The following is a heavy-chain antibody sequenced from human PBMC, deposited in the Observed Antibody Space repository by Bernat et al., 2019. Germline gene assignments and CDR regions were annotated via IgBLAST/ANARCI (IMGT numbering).Heavy chain of an antibody. J-gene: IGHJ5*02. CDR3: ARDRRELTFGWFDP. Sequence: VQLVESGGGLVQPGGSLRLSCAASGFTFSSYWMSWVRQAPGKGLEWVANIKQDGSEKYYVDSVKGRFTISRDNAKNSLYLQMNSLRSDDTAVYYCARDRRELTFGWFDPWGQGTLVTVSS. V-gene: IGHV3-7*03. CDR1: GFTFSSYW. D-gene: IGHD3-16*01. CDR2: IKQDGSEK.